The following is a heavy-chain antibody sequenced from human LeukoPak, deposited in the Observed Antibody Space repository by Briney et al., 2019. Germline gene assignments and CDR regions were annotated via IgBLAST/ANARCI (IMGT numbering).Heavy chain of an antibody. Sequence: GGSLRLSCAASSSDPMHWVRQAPGKGLERVGVISHNGSPKYYGDSVKGRFTISRDDFKNTLYLQMDDMRTEDSVVYYCARGESVAMGSIDLWGQGTLVTVSS. D-gene: IGHD2-2*01. V-gene: IGHV3-30*01. CDR1: SSDP. J-gene: IGHJ5*02. CDR2: ISHNGSPK. CDR3: ARGESVAMGSIDL.